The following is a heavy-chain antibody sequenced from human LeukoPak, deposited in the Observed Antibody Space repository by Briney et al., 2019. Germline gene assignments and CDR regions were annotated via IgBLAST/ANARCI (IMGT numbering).Heavy chain of an antibody. J-gene: IGHJ4*02. CDR2: IIPILGIA. CDR1: GGTFSSYA. V-gene: IGHV1-69*04. Sequence: SVKVSCKASGGTFSSYAISWVRQAPGQGLEWMGRIIPILGIANYAQKFQGRVTITADKSTSTAYMELRSLRSEDTAVYYCAREVVVNNFDYWGQGTLVTVSS. D-gene: IGHD3-22*01. CDR3: AREVVVNNFDY.